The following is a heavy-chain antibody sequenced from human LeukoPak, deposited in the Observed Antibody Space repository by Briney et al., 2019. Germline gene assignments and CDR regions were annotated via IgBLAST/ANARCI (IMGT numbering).Heavy chain of an antibody. V-gene: IGHV3-23*01. CDR3: AKEGITGADS. Sequence: GGSLTLSCTASGFPFNRFAMSWVRQAPGQGLAWVSAISGGGDAHYADSVKGRFTIFRDNSKNTLFLHMNNLTADDTAIYYCAKEGITGADSWGQGTLVSVSS. CDR2: ISGGGDA. CDR1: GFPFNRFA. J-gene: IGHJ4*02.